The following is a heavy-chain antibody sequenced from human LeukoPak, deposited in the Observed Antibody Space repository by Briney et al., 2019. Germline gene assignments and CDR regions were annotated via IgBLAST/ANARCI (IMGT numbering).Heavy chain of an antibody. CDR1: GGSISSYY. CDR2: IYYSGST. CDR3: ARADYGGTSWYYYYYGMDV. V-gene: IGHV4-59*01. Sequence: SETLSLTCTVSGGSISSYYWSWIRQPPGKGLEWIGYIYYSGSTNYNPSLKSRVTISVDTSKNRFSLKLSSVTAADTAVYYCARADYGGTSWYYYYYGMDVWGQGTTVTVSS. D-gene: IGHD4-23*01. J-gene: IGHJ6*02.